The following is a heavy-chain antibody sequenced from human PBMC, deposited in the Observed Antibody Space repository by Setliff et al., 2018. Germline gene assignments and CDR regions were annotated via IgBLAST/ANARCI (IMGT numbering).Heavy chain of an antibody. CDR2: IKQDGSEK. J-gene: IGHJ4*02. CDR3: ARDQFRNSGGLYC. CDR1: GSPFSTYW. V-gene: IGHV3-7*01. Sequence: PGGSLRLSCAASGSPFSTYWLNWVRQAPGKGLEWVANIKQDGSEKYYVDSVKGRFTISRDNAKNSLSLQMNGLRAEDTSVYYCARDQFRNSGGLYCWGQGTLVTVSS. D-gene: IGHD1-7*01.